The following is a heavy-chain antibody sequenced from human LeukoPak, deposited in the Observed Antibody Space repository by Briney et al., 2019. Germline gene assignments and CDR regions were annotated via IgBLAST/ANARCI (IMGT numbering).Heavy chain of an antibody. Sequence: SETLSLTCTVSGGSISSNCYYWGWLRQPPGKGLDGFGSIYYSGSTYYNPTVKIRLTISVDTSKNQFSLKLSAVTAADTAVYYCARQHRSWRDYFDYWGQGTLVTVSS. CDR3: ARQHRSWRDYFDY. D-gene: IGHD6-13*01. V-gene: IGHV4-39*01. CDR2: IYYSGST. CDR1: GGSISSNCYY. J-gene: IGHJ4*02.